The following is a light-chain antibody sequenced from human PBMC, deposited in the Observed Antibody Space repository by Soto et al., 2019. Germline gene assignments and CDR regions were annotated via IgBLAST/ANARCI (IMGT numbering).Light chain of an antibody. CDR1: QSVDSSY. CDR3: QQYGRSLMYT. CDR2: GAS. Sequence: EIVLTQSPGTLSLSPGEGATLSCRASQSVDSSYLAWYQQKPGQAPRLLIFGASSRATGIPDRFSGSGSGTDFTLTISRLEPEDFAVYYCQQYGRSLMYTFGQGTKVEIK. J-gene: IGKJ2*01. V-gene: IGKV3-20*01.